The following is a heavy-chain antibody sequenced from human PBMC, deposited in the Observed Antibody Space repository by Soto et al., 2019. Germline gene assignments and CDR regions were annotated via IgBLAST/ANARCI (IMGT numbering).Heavy chain of an antibody. V-gene: IGHV4-34*01. D-gene: IGHD2-8*02. J-gene: IGHJ4*02. CDR3: ASDKITGLFDY. CDR2: INHSGST. CDR1: GGSFSGYY. Sequence: QVQLQQWGAGLLKPSETLSLTCAVYGGSFSGYYWTWIRQPPGTGLERIGEINHSGSTNYNPSLKSRVTISVDTSKNQFSLKLTSVTAAVTAVYYCASDKITGLFDYWGQGTLVTVSS.